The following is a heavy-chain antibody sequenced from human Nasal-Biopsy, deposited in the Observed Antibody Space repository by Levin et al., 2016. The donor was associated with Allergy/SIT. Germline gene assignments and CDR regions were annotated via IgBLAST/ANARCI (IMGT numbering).Heavy chain of an antibody. D-gene: IGHD2-2*01. CDR2: IYYSGST. Sequence: GSLRLSCTVSGGSISGYYWSWIRQPPGKGLEWIAYIYYSGSTNYNPSLKSRVTISVDTSKNQFSLKLSSVTDADTAVYYCARHNPRGTSSYDYWGQGTLVTVSS. J-gene: IGHJ4*02. CDR3: ARHNPRGTSSYDY. V-gene: IGHV4-59*08. CDR1: GGSISGYY.